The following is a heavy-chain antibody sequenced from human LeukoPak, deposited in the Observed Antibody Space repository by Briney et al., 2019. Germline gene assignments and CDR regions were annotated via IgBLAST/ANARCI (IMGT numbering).Heavy chain of an antibody. J-gene: IGHJ3*01. V-gene: IGHV3-48*03. CDR1: GFTFSSFE. Sequence: AGGSLRLSCAASGFTFSSFEMNWVRQAPGKGLEWVSYITATGSTIYYADSVKGRFTISRDNARSSLFLSMSSLRAEDTAVYYCARSIIVGATGAFDVWGQGTMVTVP. CDR3: ARSIIVGATGAFDV. CDR2: ITATGSTI. D-gene: IGHD1-26*01.